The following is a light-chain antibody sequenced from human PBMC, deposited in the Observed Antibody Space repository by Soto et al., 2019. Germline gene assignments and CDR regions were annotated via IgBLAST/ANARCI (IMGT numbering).Light chain of an antibody. CDR1: QSIGNS. CDR2: DAF. J-gene: IGKJ4*01. V-gene: IGKV3-11*01. CDR3: WQHYNWPLT. Sequence: TVLTQSPATLSLSPGERATLSCKASQSIGNSLGWFQQKPGQAPSLLIDDAFNRATGIPARFTGSGSGSAFTPTISRQEPEGLGVYYFWQHYNWPLTLGGGTKGEI.